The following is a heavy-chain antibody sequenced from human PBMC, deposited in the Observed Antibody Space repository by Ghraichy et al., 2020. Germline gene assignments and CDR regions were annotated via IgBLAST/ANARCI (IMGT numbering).Heavy chain of an antibody. Sequence: ASVKVSCEASGYTFTGYYMHWVRQAPGQGLEWMGWINPNSGDTNYAQKFQGRVTMTRDTSIRTAFMELSRLRSDDTAVYYCVSHLGYCSGPNCLDCYYMDVWGKGTTVTVSS. V-gene: IGHV1-2*02. J-gene: IGHJ6*03. CDR2: INPNSGDT. CDR1: GYTFTGYY. CDR3: VSHLGYCSGPNCLDCYYMDV. D-gene: IGHD2-2*01.